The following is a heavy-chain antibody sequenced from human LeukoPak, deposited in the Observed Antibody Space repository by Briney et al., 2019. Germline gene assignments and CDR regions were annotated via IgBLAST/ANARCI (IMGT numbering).Heavy chain of an antibody. D-gene: IGHD5-24*01. Sequence: QSGGSLRLSCAASGFSFSTYWMSWVRQAPGKGLEWVAVISYDGSNKYYADSVKGRFTISRDNSKNTLYLQMNSLRAEDTAVYYCAILAVGRDEFDYWGQGTLVTVSS. J-gene: IGHJ4*02. CDR3: AILAVGRDEFDY. CDR2: ISYDGSNK. CDR1: GFSFSTYW. V-gene: IGHV3-30*03.